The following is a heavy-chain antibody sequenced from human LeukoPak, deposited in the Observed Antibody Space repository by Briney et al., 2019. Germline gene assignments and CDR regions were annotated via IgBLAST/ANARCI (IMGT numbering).Heavy chain of an antibody. CDR1: GGALSSGGYY. Sequence: SETLSLTCTVSGGALSSGGYYWSWIRQHPGKGLEWIGYIYYSGSTYYNPSLKSRVTISVDTSKNQFSLKLSSVTAADTAVYYCARDGAAVGDYGMDVWGQGXTVTVSS. J-gene: IGHJ6*02. D-gene: IGHD6-13*01. CDR3: ARDGAAVGDYGMDV. CDR2: IYYSGST. V-gene: IGHV4-31*03.